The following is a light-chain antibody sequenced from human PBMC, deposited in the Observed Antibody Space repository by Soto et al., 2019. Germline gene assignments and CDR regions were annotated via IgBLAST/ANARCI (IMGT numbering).Light chain of an antibody. V-gene: IGLV2-14*01. Sequence: QSVLTQPASVSGSPGQSITISCIGTSSDIGTYNYVSWYQHHPGKAPKLMIYEVSNRPSGVSNRFSGSKSGNTASLTISGLQAEDEAEYYCTSYTSDSTPYVFGTGTKLTV. J-gene: IGLJ1*01. CDR2: EVS. CDR1: SSDIGTYNY. CDR3: TSYTSDSTPYV.